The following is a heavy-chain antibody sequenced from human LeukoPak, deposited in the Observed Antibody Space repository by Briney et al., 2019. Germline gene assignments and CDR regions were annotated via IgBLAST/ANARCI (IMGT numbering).Heavy chain of an antibody. CDR3: AKSYGDYLNYYYGMDV. CDR2: ISYDGSNK. Sequence: GGSLRLSCAASGFTFSSYAMHWVRQAPGKGLEWVAVISYDGSNKYYADSVKGRFTISRDNSKNTLYLQMNSLRAEDTAVYYCAKSYGDYLNYYYGMDVWGQGTTVTVSS. CDR1: GFTFSSYA. V-gene: IGHV3-30-3*01. J-gene: IGHJ6*02. D-gene: IGHD4-17*01.